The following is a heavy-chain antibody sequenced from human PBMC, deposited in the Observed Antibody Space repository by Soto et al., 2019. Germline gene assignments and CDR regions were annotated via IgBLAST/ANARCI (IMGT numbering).Heavy chain of an antibody. CDR1: GGSISSGGYS. Sequence: PSETLSLTCAVSGGSISSGGYSWSWIRQPPGKGLEWIGYIYHSGSTYYNPSLKSRVTISVDRSKNQFSLKLSSVTAADTAVYYCARCSGGNRLPLDYWGQGTPVTVSS. V-gene: IGHV4-30-2*01. J-gene: IGHJ4*02. CDR2: IYHSGST. CDR3: ARCSGGNRLPLDY. D-gene: IGHD2-15*01.